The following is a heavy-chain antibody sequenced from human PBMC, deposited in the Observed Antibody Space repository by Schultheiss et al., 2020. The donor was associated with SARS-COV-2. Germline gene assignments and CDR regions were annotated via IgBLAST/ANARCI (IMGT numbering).Heavy chain of an antibody. J-gene: IGHJ6*02. Sequence: GGSLRLSCAASGFTFSSYAMHWVRQAPGKGLEWVAVIWYDGSNKYYADSVKGRFTISRDNSKNTLYLQMNSLRAEDTAVYYCARGSTKKKGAGYGMDVWGQGTTVTVSS. CDR1: GFTFSSYA. CDR2: IWYDGSNK. CDR3: ARGSTKKKGAGYGMDV. D-gene: IGHD5/OR15-5a*01. V-gene: IGHV3-30*07.